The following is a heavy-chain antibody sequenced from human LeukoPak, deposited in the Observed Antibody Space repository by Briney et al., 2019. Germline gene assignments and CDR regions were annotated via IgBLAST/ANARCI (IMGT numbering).Heavy chain of an antibody. CDR1: GFTFSSYC. J-gene: IGHJ6*04. V-gene: IGHV3-23*01. CDR3: AELGITMIGGV. CDR2: ISGSGGST. Sequence: GGTLRLSCAASGFTFSSYCMSWVRLAPGKGQEWVSAISGSGGSTYYADSVKGRFTISRDNSKNSLYLQMNSLRAEDTAVYYCAELGITMIGGVWGKGTTVTISS. D-gene: IGHD3-10*02.